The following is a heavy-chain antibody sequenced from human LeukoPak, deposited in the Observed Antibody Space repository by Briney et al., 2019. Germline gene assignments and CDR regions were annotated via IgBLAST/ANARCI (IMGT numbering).Heavy chain of an antibody. Sequence: GASVKVSCKASGYTFISYYMHWVRQAPGQGLEWMGIINPSGGSTSYAQKFQGRVTITADESTSTAYMELSSLRSEDTAVYYCASFLRGYCSSTSCHPAGSMDVWGKGTTVTVSS. J-gene: IGHJ6*03. CDR2: INPSGGST. D-gene: IGHD2-2*01. CDR3: ASFLRGYCSSTSCHPAGSMDV. CDR1: GYTFISYY. V-gene: IGHV1-46*01.